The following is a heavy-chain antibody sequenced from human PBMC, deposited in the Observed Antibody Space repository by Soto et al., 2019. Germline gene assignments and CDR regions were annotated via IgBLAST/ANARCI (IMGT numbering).Heavy chain of an antibody. CDR3: AREGRAVAAIY. CDR2: IYYSGST. D-gene: IGHD6-19*01. J-gene: IGHJ4*02. CDR1: GGSISSGDYY. Sequence: SETLSLTCTVSGGSISSGDYYWSWIRQPPGKGLEWIGYIYYSGSTYYNPSLKSRVTISVDTSKNQFSLKLSSVTAADTAVYYCAREGRAVAAIYWGQGTLVTVSS. V-gene: IGHV4-30-4*01.